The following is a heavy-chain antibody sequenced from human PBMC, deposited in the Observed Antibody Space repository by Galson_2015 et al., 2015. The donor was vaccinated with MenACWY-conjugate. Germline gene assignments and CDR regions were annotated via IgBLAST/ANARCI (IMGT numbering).Heavy chain of an antibody. CDR1: GGSVSSSLNY. Sequence: ENLSLTCTVSGGSVSSSLNYWRWIRQPPGKDLEWIGYIHSSGFTKYTPSLRSRVTVSLDMSKNQFSLMLTSVTAADTAVYFCASLPQDYCNTIKCFGWFDPWGQGTLVTVSS. V-gene: IGHV4-61*01. CDR2: IHSSGFT. CDR3: ASLPQDYCNTIKCFGWFDP. J-gene: IGHJ5*02. D-gene: IGHD2/OR15-2a*01.